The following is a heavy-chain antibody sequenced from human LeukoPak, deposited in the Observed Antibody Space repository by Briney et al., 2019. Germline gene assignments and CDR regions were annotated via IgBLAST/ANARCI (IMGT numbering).Heavy chain of an antibody. J-gene: IGHJ4*02. CDR3: ARTYYDYVWGSYRLGGYFDY. CDR1: GGSISSGGYY. D-gene: IGHD3-16*02. Sequence: SQTLSLTCTVSGGSISSGGYYWSWIRQPPGKGLEWIGYIYHSGSTYYNPSLKSRVTMSVDTSKNQFSLKLSSVTAADTAVYYCARTYYDYVWGSYRLGGYFDYWGQGTLVTVSS. CDR2: IYHSGST. V-gene: IGHV4-30-2*02.